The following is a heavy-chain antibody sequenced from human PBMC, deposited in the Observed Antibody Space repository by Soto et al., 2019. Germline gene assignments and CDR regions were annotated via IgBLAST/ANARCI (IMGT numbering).Heavy chain of an antibody. J-gene: IGHJ4*02. V-gene: IGHV3-23*01. CDR2: ISGSGGST. CDR1: GFTFSTYT. D-gene: IGHD6-13*01. CDR3: AKSIAAAANY. Sequence: PGGSLRLSCAASGFTFSTYTMSWVRQAPGKGLEWVSTISGSGGSTYYADSVKGRFTISRDNSKNTLYLQMNSLRAEDTAVYYCAKSIAAAANYWGQGTLVTVSS.